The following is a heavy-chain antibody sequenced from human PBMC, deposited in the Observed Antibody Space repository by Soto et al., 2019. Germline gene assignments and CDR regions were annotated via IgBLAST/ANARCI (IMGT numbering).Heavy chain of an antibody. CDR2: INPNIGST. CDR3: ARGRTFYDILTGYPDHFDF. CDR1: GYTFTGHY. J-gene: IGHJ4*02. Sequence: ASVKVSCKASGYTFTGHYLHCLRQAPGQGLEWMGWINPNIGSTNYARKFQGWVTMTRDSSISTAYMELSKLTSHDTAVYYCARGRTFYDILTGYPDHFDFWGQGTLVTVSS. D-gene: IGHD3-9*01. V-gene: IGHV1-2*04.